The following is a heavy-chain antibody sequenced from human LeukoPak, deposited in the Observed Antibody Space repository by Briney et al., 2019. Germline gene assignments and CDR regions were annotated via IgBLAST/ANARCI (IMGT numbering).Heavy chain of an antibody. CDR2: ISYDGSNK. CDR3: AREYSTSYYYFDY. J-gene: IGHJ4*02. CDR1: GFTFSSYA. D-gene: IGHD6-6*01. Sequence: GGSLRLSCAASGFTFSSYAMHWVRQTPGKGLEWVAVISYDGSNKYYGDSVKGRFTISRDNSKNTPYLQMNSLRAEDTGVYNCAREYSTSYYYFDYWGQGTLVTVSS. V-gene: IGHV3-30-3*01.